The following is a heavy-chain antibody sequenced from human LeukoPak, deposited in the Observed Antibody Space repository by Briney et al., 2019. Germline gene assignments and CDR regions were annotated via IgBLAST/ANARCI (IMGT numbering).Heavy chain of an antibody. CDR2: IYHSGST. V-gene: IGHV4-30-2*01. CDR3: ARAAPRAFDI. CDR1: GGSISSGGYY. J-gene: IGHJ3*02. Sequence: SETLSLTCTVSGGSISSGGYYWSWIRQPPGKGLEWMGYIYHSGSTYYNPSLKSRVTISVDRSKNQFSLKLSSVTAADTAVYYCARAAPRAFDIWGQGTMVTVSS.